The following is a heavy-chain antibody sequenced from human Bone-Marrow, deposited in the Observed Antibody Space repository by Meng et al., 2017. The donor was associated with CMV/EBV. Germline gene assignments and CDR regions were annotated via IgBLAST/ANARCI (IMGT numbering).Heavy chain of an antibody. CDR1: GYTFTDYY. CDR2: INPNSGGT. D-gene: IGHD3-22*01. CDR3: TRGYSDSGGKRLDY. V-gene: IGHV1-2*02. J-gene: IGHJ4*02. Sequence: ASVKVSCKASGYTFTDYYIHWVRQAPGQGPEWLGWINPNSGGTNYAQKFQGRVTMTRDTSISTTYMDLNSLISDDPAVYFCTRGYSDSGGKRLDYWGQGTLVTVSS.